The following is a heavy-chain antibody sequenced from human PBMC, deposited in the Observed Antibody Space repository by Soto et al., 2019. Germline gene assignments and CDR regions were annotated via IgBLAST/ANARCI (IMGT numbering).Heavy chain of an antibody. Sequence: PTETLTMTCTVSGFSLSNARMGVRWIRQPPGNALEWLAHIFSNDERSYSTSLKSRLTISKDTSKSQVVLTMTNMDPVDTATYYCARIMRANYYDFSGYYGXWGNGTLLTVSX. CDR3: ARIMRANYYDFSGYYGX. V-gene: IGHV2-26*01. CDR2: IFSNDER. J-gene: IGHJ4*01. CDR1: GFSLSNARMG. D-gene: IGHD3-22*01.